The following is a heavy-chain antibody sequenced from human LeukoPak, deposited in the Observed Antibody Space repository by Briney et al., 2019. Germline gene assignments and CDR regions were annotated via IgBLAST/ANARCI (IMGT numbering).Heavy chain of an antibody. Sequence: GGSLRLSCAASGCTFSNAWMSWVRQAPGKGLEWVGRIKSKTDGGTTDYAAPVKGRFTISRDDSKNTLYLQMNSLKTEDTAVYYCTTVGAYGSGSELDYWGQGTLVTVSS. CDR1: GCTFSNAW. J-gene: IGHJ4*02. CDR2: IKSKTDGGTT. CDR3: TTVGAYGSGSELDY. V-gene: IGHV3-15*01. D-gene: IGHD3-10*01.